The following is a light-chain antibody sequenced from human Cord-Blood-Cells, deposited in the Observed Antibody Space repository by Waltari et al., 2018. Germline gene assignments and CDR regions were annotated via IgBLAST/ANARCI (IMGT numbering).Light chain of an antibody. CDR1: QSLSSN. V-gene: IGKV3-15*01. CDR3: QQYNNWPLT. J-gene: IGKJ4*01. Sequence: EIVMTQSPATLSVSPGERATLSCRASQSLSSNLAWYQQKPGQAPRLIIYGATTRATGIPAXFSSSWSWTAFIITISSLQSEDCVVFYCQQYNNWPLTFGGGTKVEIK. CDR2: GAT.